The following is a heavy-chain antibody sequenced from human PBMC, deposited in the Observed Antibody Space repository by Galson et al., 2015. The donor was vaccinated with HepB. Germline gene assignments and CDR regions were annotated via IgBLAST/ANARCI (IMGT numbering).Heavy chain of an antibody. J-gene: IGHJ4*02. CDR3: ARVSSRVAPPHCFDD. CDR1: GFRFTKYS. D-gene: IGHD2-15*01. Sequence: SLRLSCATSGFRFTKYSMSWVRQAPGKGLQWVSAITGGGESTYYADSVKGRFTTSTDRSGNTLFLLMTSLRVDDTAVYYCARVSSRVAPPHCFDDWGQGTLVTVSS. CDR2: ITGGGEST. V-gene: IGHV3-23*01.